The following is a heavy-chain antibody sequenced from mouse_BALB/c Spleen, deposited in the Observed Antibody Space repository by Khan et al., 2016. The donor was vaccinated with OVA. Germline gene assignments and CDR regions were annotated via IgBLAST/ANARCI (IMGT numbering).Heavy chain of an antibody. CDR1: GYTFTDYS. Sequence: QIQLVQSGPELKKPGETVKISCKASGYTFTDYSMQWVKQAPGKGLKWVGWINTETGAPTYADDFKGRFAFSLETSSSNDYLKSHNLKNKNTATDVCTINESGSRGHYAVDYWGQGTSVTVSS. CDR3: TINESGSRGHYAVDY. J-gene: IGHJ4*01. V-gene: IGHV9-2-1*01. D-gene: IGHD6-1*01. CDR2: INTETGAP.